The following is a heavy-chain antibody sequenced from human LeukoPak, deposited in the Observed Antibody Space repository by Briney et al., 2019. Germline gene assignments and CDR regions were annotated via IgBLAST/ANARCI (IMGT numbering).Heavy chain of an antibody. CDR3: ARDNDYCTGGTCRLDY. Sequence: GGSLRLSCASSGFTSSFYWMHWVRQAPGKGLVWVSRINNDGRSTSYAGSVKGRFTISRDNAKNTLYLQRNSLRAEDTAVYYCARDNDYCTGGTCRLDYWGQGALVTVSS. CDR1: GFTSSFYW. V-gene: IGHV3-74*01. D-gene: IGHD2-15*01. CDR2: INNDGRST. J-gene: IGHJ4*02.